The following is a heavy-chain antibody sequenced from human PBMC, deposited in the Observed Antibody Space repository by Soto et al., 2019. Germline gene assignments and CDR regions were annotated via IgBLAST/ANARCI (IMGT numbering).Heavy chain of an antibody. V-gene: IGHV3-33*01. CDR1: GFTFSSYG. D-gene: IGHD3-3*01. CDR2: IWYDGSNK. J-gene: IGHJ5*02. Sequence: QVQLVESGGGVVQPGRSLRLSCAASGFTFSSYGMHWVRQAPGKGLEWVAVIWYDGSNKYYADSVKGRFTISRDNSKNTLYLQMNSLRAEDTAVYYCARDQRITIFGAVIGRGDWFDPWGQGTLVTVSS. CDR3: ARDQRITIFGAVIGRGDWFDP.